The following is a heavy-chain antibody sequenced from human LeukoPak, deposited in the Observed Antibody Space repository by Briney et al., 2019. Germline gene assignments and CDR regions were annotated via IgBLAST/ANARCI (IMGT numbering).Heavy chain of an antibody. CDR2: INQGGSDI. V-gene: IGHV3-7*01. CDR1: GFTFSNYW. J-gene: IGHJ2*01. CDR3: ARYHGSRVVVSTTHWYFDL. D-gene: IGHD3-22*01. Sequence: GGSLRLSCAASGFTFSNYWMSWVRQAPGKGLEWLANINQGGSDIYYADSVKGRFTISRDNGKNSLYLQINSLRADDTAVYNSARYHGSRVVVSTTHWYFDLWGRGTLVTASS.